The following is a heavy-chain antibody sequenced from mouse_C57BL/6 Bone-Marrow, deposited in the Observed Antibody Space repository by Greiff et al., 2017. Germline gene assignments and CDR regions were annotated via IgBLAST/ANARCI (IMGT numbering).Heavy chain of an antibody. V-gene: IGHV1-50*01. CDR3: ARYYYGNSHWYFDV. D-gene: IGHD1-1*01. CDR1: GYTFTSYW. J-gene: IGHJ1*03. CDR2: LDPSDGYT. Sequence: QVQLQQPGAELVKPGASVKLSCKASGYTFTSYWMQWVKQRPGQGLEWIGELDPSDGYTNYNQKLKGQATLTVDTSYSTAYMQLSSLTSEDSAVYYCARYYYGNSHWYFDVWGTGTTVTVSS.